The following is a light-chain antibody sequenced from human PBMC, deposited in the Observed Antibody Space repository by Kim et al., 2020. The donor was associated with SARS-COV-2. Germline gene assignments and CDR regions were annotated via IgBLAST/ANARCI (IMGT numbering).Light chain of an antibody. CDR2: AVS. J-gene: IGKJ2*01. CDR3: QQYNNWPADT. CDR1: QSVSSN. V-gene: IGKV3-15*01. Sequence: EIVMTQSPATLSMSPGERATLSCRASQSVSSNLAWYQQKPGQPPRLLIYAVSTRATGIPARFSGSGSGTEFTLTISGLQSEDFAVYYCQQYNNWPADTFGQGTKLEIK.